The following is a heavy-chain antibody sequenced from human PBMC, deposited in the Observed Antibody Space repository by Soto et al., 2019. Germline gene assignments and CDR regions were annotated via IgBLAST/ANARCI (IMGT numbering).Heavy chain of an antibody. CDR2: IYYSGST. CDR1: GGSISSYY. CDR3: ARGDYYYYYMDV. V-gene: IGHV4-59*01. Sequence: QVQLQESGPGLVKPSETLSLTCTVSGGSISSYYWSWIRQPPGKGLEWIGYIYYSGSTHYNPSRMSRVTISVDTSKNQFSLNLSSVTAADTAVYYCARGDYYYYYMDVWGKGTTVTVSS. J-gene: IGHJ6*03.